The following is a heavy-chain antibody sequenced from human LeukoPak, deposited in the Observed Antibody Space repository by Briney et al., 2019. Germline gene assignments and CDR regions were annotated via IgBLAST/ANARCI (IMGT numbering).Heavy chain of an antibody. J-gene: IGHJ5*02. CDR2: IIASFGTA. CDR3: ARGPAMVRGGNWFDP. V-gene: IGHV1-69*13. CDR1: GGTLIRYA. Sequence: SVKVSCKASGGTLIRYAISWVRQAPGQGLEWMGGIIASFGTANYAQKFQGRVTISADESSGTAYMELSSLRSEDTAVYYCARGPAMVRGGNWFDPWGQGTLVTVSS. D-gene: IGHD3-10*01.